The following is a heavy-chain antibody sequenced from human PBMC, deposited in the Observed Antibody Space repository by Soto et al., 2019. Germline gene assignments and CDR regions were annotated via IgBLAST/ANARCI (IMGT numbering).Heavy chain of an antibody. CDR2: VNHSGST. D-gene: IGHD3-3*01. CDR3: ARGNNDFWSGYHPSYGMDV. V-gene: IGHV4-34*01. Sequence: SETLSLTCAVYGGSFSGYYWSWIRQPPGKGLEWIGEVNHSGSTNYNPSLKSRVTISVDTSKNQFSLKLSSVTAADTAVYYCARGNNDFWSGYHPSYGMDVWGQGTTVTVSS. CDR1: GGSFSGYY. J-gene: IGHJ6*02.